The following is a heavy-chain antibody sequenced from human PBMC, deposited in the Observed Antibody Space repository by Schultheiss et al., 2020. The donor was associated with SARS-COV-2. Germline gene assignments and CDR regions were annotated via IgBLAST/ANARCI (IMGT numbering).Heavy chain of an antibody. Sequence: GGSLRLSCAASGFTFSTHWMHWVRQAPGEGLVWVSRINEDGSTTNYADSVKGRFTISRDNSKNTLYLQMNSLRPEDTAIYYCARDLPPHDYWGQGTLVTVSS. CDR1: GFTFSTHW. J-gene: IGHJ4*02. CDR2: INEDGSTT. CDR3: ARDLPPHDY. V-gene: IGHV3-74*01.